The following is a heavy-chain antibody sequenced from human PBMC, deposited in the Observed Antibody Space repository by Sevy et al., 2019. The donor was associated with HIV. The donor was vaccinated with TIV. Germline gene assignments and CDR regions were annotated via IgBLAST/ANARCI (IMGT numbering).Heavy chain of an antibody. CDR1: GFTFSSYG. CDR2: ISDIGNT. J-gene: IGHJ6*02. V-gene: IGHV3-23*01. D-gene: IGHD6-6*01. Sequence: GGSLTLSCAASGFTFSSYGMSWVRQAPGKGLEWVSVISDIGNTYYADSVKGRFTMSRDNSKNTLYLQMNSLRAEDTAVYYCAKCLAALPGYYYGVDVWGQGTTVTVSS. CDR3: AKCLAALPGYYYGVDV.